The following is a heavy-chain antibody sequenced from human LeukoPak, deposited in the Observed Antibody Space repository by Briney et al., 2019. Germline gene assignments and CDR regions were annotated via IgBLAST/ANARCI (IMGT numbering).Heavy chain of an antibody. D-gene: IGHD1-26*01. V-gene: IGHV1-18*01. CDR2: ISTYNGNT. CDR1: GYTFTSYG. CDR3: ARDRDVSGSQNY. J-gene: IGHJ4*02. Sequence: ASVKVSCKASGYTFTSYGIGWVRQAPGQGLEWMGWISTYNGNTNYAQILQGRVTVTTDTSTSTAYMELRSLTSDDPAVYYCARDRDVSGSQNYWGQGTLVTVSS.